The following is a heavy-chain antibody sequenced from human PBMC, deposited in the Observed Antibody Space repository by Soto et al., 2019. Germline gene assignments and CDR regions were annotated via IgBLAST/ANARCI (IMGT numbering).Heavy chain of an antibody. CDR1: GFIFSRYS. CDR3: AIGSAFIGLDY. D-gene: IGHD1-26*01. Sequence: EVQLVESGGGLVKPGGSLRLSCAVSGFIFSRYSMNWVRQAPGKGLEWVSSIGTSGSYIYDTDSVKGRFTISRDNTKDSLYLQMNSLRAEDTAIYYCAIGSAFIGLDYWGQGTPVTVSS. CDR2: IGTSGSYI. V-gene: IGHV3-21*01. J-gene: IGHJ4*02.